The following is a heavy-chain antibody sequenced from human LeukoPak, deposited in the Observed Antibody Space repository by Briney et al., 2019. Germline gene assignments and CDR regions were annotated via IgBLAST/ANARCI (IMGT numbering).Heavy chain of an antibody. Sequence: PGGSLRLSCAASGFTFSNYGMNWVRQAPGRGLEWVSYISSTSSVINYADSVKGRFTISRDNAKSSLYLQMNSLRDEDTAVYYCARGGAARPVHWGQGTVVTVSS. CDR1: GFTFSNYG. J-gene: IGHJ4*02. V-gene: IGHV3-48*02. CDR3: ARGGAARPVH. D-gene: IGHD6-6*01. CDR2: ISSTSSVI.